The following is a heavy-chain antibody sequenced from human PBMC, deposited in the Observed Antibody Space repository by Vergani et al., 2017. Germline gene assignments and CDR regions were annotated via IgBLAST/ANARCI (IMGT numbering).Heavy chain of an antibody. CDR3: AKEGSSWYRWFDP. J-gene: IGHJ5*02. CDR1: GFTFTAHG. Sequence: EVHLLESGGGLVQSGGSLRLSCAASGFTFTAHGLNWVRQAPGKGLEWVSGISGQNFRTHYADSVKGRFTISRDDSKNTVYLQINSLRAEDTAFYYCAKEGSSWYRWFDPWGQGTLVTVSS. D-gene: IGHD6-13*01. CDR2: ISGQNFRT. V-gene: IGHV3-23*01.